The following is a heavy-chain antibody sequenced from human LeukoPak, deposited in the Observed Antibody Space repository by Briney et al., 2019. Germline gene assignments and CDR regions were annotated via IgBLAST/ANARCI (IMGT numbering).Heavy chain of an antibody. CDR3: AKVPFYSNYALNWFDP. V-gene: IGHV3-30*02. J-gene: IGHJ5*02. Sequence: PGGSLRLSCAASGFTFSSYGMHWVRQAPGKGLEWVAFIRHDGSNKYYADSVKGRFTISRDNSKNTLYLQMNSLRAEDTAVYYCAKVPFYSNYALNWFDPWGQGTLVTVSS. D-gene: IGHD4-11*01. CDR1: GFTFSSYG. CDR2: IRHDGSNK.